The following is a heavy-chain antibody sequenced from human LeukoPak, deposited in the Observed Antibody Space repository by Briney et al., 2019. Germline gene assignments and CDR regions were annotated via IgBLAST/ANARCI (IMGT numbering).Heavy chain of an antibody. J-gene: IGHJ4*02. Sequence: SVKVSCKASGGTFSSYAISWVRQAPGQGLEWMGRIIPIFGSANYAQKFQDRVTITTDESTGTAYMELSSLRSEGTAVYYCAESPRGKPLDYWGQGTLVTVSS. D-gene: IGHD4-23*01. CDR1: GGTFSSYA. CDR2: IIPIFGSA. CDR3: AESPRGKPLDY. V-gene: IGHV1-69*05.